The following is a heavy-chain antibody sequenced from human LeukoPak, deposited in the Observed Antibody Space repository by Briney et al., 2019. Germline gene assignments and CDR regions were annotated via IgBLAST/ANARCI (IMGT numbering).Heavy chain of an antibody. D-gene: IGHD6-19*01. CDR1: GFTFSSYG. CDR3: ARTGVSGSHDSTGWFPQYFQH. Sequence: GGSLRLSCAASGFTFSSYGMHWVRQAPGKGLEWVAVIWYDGSNEYYADSVKGRFTISRDNSKNTLYLKMNSLRAEDTAVYYCARTGVSGSHDSTGWFPQYFQHCGQGTLVTVSS. CDR2: IWYDGSNE. V-gene: IGHV3-33*01. J-gene: IGHJ1*01.